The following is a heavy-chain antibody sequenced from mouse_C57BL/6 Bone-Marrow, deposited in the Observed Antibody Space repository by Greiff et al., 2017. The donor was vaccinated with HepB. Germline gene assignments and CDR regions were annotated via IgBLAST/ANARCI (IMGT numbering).Heavy chain of an antibody. CDR1: GYAFSSSW. J-gene: IGHJ3*01. Sequence: QVQLKESGPELVKPGASVKISCKASGYAFSSSWMNWVKQRPGKGLEWIGRIYPGDGDTNYNGKFKGKATLTADKSSSTAYMQLSSLTSEDSAVYFCAREGYYGSSYLAWFAYWGQGTLVTVSA. CDR2: IYPGDGDT. V-gene: IGHV1-82*01. CDR3: AREGYYGSSYLAWFAY. D-gene: IGHD1-1*01.